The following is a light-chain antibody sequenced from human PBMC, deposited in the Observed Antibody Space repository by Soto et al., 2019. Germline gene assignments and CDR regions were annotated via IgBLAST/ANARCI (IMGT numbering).Light chain of an antibody. CDR3: QSYDTSLTGYV. CDR1: SSNFGAGYH. V-gene: IGLV1-40*01. CDR2: DNI. Sequence: QSVLTQPPSVSGAPGQRVTISCTGSSSNFGAGYHVHWYQQLPGTAPKLLIFDNINRPSGVPDRFSGSKSVTSASLAITGLQAEDEAVYYCQSYDTSLTGYVFGTGTKVNVL. J-gene: IGLJ1*01.